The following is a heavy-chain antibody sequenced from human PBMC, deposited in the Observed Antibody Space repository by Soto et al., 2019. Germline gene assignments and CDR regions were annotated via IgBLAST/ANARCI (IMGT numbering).Heavy chain of an antibody. D-gene: IGHD1-1*01. V-gene: IGHV1-2*02. Sequence: ASVKVSCKASGYSFTDYHIHWVRQAPAQGLEWMGWVNPNTGGTYYLQKFQGRVTMTRDTSTNTAYLDLSRLTSAATAVYYCVTWMSADYWGQGALVTVSS. CDR2: VNPNTGGT. CDR3: VTWMSADY. J-gene: IGHJ4*02. CDR1: GYSFTDYH.